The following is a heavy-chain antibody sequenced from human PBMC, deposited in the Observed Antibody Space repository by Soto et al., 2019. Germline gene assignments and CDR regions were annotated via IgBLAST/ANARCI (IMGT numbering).Heavy chain of an antibody. CDR1: GGTFSSYA. J-gene: IGHJ5*02. V-gene: IGHV1-69*01. CDR3: ARGVWDCSGGSCSGWYDP. D-gene: IGHD2-15*01. CDR2: IIPLFGTT. Sequence: QVQLVQSGAEVKKAGSSVKVSCQVSGGTFSSYAISWVRQAPGQGLEWMGGIIPLFGTTNYAEKFQGRVTITADESTSTAYMQLSGLRSEDTAVYYCARGVWDCSGGSCSGWYDPWGQGNLVIVSS.